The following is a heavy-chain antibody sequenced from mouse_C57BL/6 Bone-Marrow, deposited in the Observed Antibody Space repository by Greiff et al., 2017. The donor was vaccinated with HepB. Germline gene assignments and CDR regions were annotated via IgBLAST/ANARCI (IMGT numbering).Heavy chain of an antibody. V-gene: IGHV5-6*01. Sequence: EVKLVESGGDLVKPGGSLKLSCVASGFTFSTSGMSWVRQTPDKRLEWVATINTGGTYTYYPDSVKGRFTISKDTAKNTLFLQMSSRKSEDSAIYYCARDRFDYYFDYWGQGTTLTVTS. J-gene: IGHJ2*01. D-gene: IGHD2-14*01. CDR1: GFTFSTSG. CDR2: INTGGTYT. CDR3: ARDRFDYYFDY.